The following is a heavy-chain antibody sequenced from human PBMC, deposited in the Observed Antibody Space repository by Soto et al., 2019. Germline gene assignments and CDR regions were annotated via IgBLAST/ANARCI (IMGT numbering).Heavy chain of an antibody. J-gene: IGHJ6*02. Sequence: GALRLSGAVAGLSFSNAWIGWVRQAPGKGLEWVGRIKSKTDGGTTHYAAPVKGRFTISRDDSKNTLYLQMNSLKTEDTAVYYCTKKDHENYYYYYGMDVWGQGTTVTVSS. CDR1: GLSFSNAW. V-gene: IGHV3-15*01. CDR3: TKKDHENYYYYYGMDV. CDR2: IKSKTDGGTT.